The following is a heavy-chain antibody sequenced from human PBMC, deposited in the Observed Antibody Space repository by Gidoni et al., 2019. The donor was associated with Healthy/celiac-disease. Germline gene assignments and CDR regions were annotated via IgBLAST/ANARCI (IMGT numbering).Heavy chain of an antibody. D-gene: IGHD3-22*01. V-gene: IGHV3-21*01. CDR1: GFTFSSYR. J-gene: IGHJ4*02. CDR3: ARVGYYDIPLNRDFDY. Sequence: EVQLVESGGGMVQPGGSLSLSCAASGFTFSSYRMNWVRQAPGQGLEWVSSISGSSIYIYYADSVKGRFTISRDNAKNSLYLQMNSLRAEDTAVYYGARVGYYDIPLNRDFDYWGQGTLVTVSS. CDR2: ISGSSIYI.